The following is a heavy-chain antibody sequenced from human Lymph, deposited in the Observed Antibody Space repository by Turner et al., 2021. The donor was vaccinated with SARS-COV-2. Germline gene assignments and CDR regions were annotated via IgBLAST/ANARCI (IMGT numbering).Heavy chain of an antibody. J-gene: IGHJ4*02. CDR3: AIGSSKPQWLDLFWY. D-gene: IGHD6-19*01. CDR1: GSTLTELS. Sequence: QVQLVQSGAEVKMPGASVKVSFKVSGSTLTELSMHWVRQAPGKGLEWMGGFDLEDGETIYERKFQGRVTMTEDTSTDTPCMELSSLRSEDTSVYYCAIGSSKPQWLDLFWYWGQGTLVTVSS. V-gene: IGHV1-24*01. CDR2: FDLEDGET.